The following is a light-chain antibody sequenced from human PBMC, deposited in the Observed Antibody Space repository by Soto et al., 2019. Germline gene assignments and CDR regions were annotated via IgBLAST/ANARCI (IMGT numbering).Light chain of an antibody. V-gene: IGLV2-14*03. J-gene: IGLJ1*01. CDR3: SSYTSSSTPLV. Sequence: QSALTQPASVSGSPGQSITISCTGTNSDVGDYNYVSWYQQHPGKAPKLMIYNVVNRPSGVSTRFSGSKSGNTASLTISGLQAEDEADYYCSSYTSSSTPLVFGTGTKVTVL. CDR1: NSDVGDYNY. CDR2: NVV.